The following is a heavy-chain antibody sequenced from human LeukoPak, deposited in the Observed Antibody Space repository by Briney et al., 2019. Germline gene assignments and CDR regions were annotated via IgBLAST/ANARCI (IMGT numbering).Heavy chain of an antibody. D-gene: IGHD5-18*01. J-gene: IGHJ5*02. CDR3: ARTTRGYSYVLT. Sequence: SETLSHTCAVYGGSFSGYYWSWIRQPPGKGLEWIGEINHSGSTNYNPSLKSRVTISVDTSKNQFSLKLSSVTAADTAVYYCARTTRGYSYVLTWGQGTLVTVSS. V-gene: IGHV4-34*01. CDR1: GGSFSGYY. CDR2: INHSGST.